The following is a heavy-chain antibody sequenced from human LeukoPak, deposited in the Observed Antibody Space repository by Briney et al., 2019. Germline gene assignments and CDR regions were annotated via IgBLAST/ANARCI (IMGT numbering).Heavy chain of an antibody. Sequence: TGGSLRLSCAASGFTFSSYAMHWVRQAPGKGRERVAVISYDGSNKYYADSVKGRFTISRDNSKNTLYLQMNSLRAEDTAVYYCARGWGSTWWYFDYWGQGTLVTVSS. V-gene: IGHV3-30*01. D-gene: IGHD3-16*01. J-gene: IGHJ4*02. CDR2: ISYDGSNK. CDR3: ARGWGSTWWYFDY. CDR1: GFTFSSYA.